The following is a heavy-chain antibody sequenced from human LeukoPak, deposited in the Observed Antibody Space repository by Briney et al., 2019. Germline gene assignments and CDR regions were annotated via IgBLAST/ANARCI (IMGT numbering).Heavy chain of an antibody. D-gene: IGHD3-3*01. CDR3: ATSVASDGGYYTKDVFAI. V-gene: IGHV1-2*02. CDR2: INPNSGAT. Sequence: GASVKVSCKASGYTFTDYYIHWARQAPGQGLEWVGWINPNSGATNYAQKFHGRVTMASDTSIRTAYMDLNRVGPDDTAVYYCATSVASDGGYYTKDVFAIWGQGTMVTVSS. J-gene: IGHJ3*02. CDR1: GYTFTDYY.